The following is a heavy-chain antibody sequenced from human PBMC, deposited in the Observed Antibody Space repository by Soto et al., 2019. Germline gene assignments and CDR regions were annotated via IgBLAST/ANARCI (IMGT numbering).Heavy chain of an antibody. J-gene: IGHJ4*02. CDR2: INAGNGNT. Sequence: GASVKVSCKASGYTFTNYAMHWVRQAPGQRLEWMGWINAGNGNTKYSQKFQGRFTISRDNSKSTVYLQMSSLRAEDTAVYYCARDLWYLRYFDYWGQGTLVTVSS. CDR3: ARDLWYLRYFDY. D-gene: IGHD2-21*01. V-gene: IGHV1-3*01. CDR1: GYTFTNYA.